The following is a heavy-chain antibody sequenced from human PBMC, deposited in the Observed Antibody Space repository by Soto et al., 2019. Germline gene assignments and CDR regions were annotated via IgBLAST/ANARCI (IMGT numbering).Heavy chain of an antibody. Sequence: LTCTVSGASISPYYWTWIRQPPGKGLEWIGYIFSSWNTNYNPSLKSRVTISVDTSKYQFSLKLSSVTAADTAVYYCAREYYYGSASYRGMEVWGKGTKVTVSS. J-gene: IGHJ6*04. D-gene: IGHD3-10*01. V-gene: IGHV4-59*01. CDR1: GASISPYY. CDR2: IFSSWNT. CDR3: AREYYYGSASYRGMEV.